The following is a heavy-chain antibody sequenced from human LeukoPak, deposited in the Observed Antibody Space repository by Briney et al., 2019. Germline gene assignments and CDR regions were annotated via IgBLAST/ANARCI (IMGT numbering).Heavy chain of an antibody. CDR1: GYTFTSYY. J-gene: IGHJ4*02. CDR2: INPNGGST. CDR3: ARDASYNRPAYYFDY. Sequence: ASVEVSCKASGYTFTSYYMHWVRQAPGQGLEWMGIINPNGGSTRYAQNFQGRVTMTRDTSTSTVYMELSSLRSEDTAVFYCARDASYNRPAYYFDYWGQGTLV. V-gene: IGHV1-46*01. D-gene: IGHD1-14*01.